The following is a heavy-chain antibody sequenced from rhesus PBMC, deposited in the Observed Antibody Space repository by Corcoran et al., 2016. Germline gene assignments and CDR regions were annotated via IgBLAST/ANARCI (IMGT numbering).Heavy chain of an antibody. V-gene: IGHV4-169*02. CDR3: ARDNWNDGRRGAFDF. CDR2: IYGSGSST. D-gene: IGHD1-7*02. J-gene: IGHJ3*01. Sequence: QLQLQESGPGLVKPSETLSVTCAVSGGSISSSYWSWIRQAPGKGLAWIGYIYGSGSSTNYNPSLKSRVTRSVDTSKNQLSLKLSSVTTADTAVYYCARDNWNDGRRGAFDFWGQGLRVTVSS. CDR1: GGSISSSY.